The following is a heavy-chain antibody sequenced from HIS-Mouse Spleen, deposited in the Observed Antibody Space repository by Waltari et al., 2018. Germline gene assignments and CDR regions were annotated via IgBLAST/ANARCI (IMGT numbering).Heavy chain of an antibody. V-gene: IGHV1-18*01. J-gene: IGHJ1*01. D-gene: IGHD1-26*01. CDR1: GYTFTSYG. CDR3: ARSRRQLYSGSYHSEYFQH. CDR2: ISAYNGNT. Sequence: QVQLVQSGAEVKKPGASVKVSCKASGYTFTSYGISWVRQAPGPGLEWMGWISAYNGNTNYAQKLQGRVTMTTDTSTSTAYMELRSLRSDDTAVYYCARSRRQLYSGSYHSEYFQHWGQGTLVTVSS.